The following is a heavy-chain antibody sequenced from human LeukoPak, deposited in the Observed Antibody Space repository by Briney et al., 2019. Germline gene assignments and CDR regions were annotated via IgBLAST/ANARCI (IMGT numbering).Heavy chain of an antibody. D-gene: IGHD4-17*01. J-gene: IGHJ3*02. CDR3: ARDLGDYVGYDAFDI. CDR1: GFTFSSYE. V-gene: IGHV3-48*03. CDR2: ITSSGSKT. Sequence: GGSLRLSCAASGFTFSSYEMNWVRQAPGKGLEWLSYITSSGSKTYYADSVKGRFTISRDNAKNSLYLQMNSLRAEDTAVYYCARDLGDYVGYDAFDIWGQGTMVTVSS.